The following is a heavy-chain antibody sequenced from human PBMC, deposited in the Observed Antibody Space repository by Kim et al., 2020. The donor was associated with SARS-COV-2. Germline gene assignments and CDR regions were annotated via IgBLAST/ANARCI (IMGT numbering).Heavy chain of an antibody. J-gene: IGHJ4*02. Sequence: GGSLRLSCAASGFTFSSYWMHWVRQAPGEGLVWVSRINSDGSSTSYANSVKGRFTVSRDNAKNTLYLQMNSLRAEDTALYYCANNWNFDYWGQGTLVTVSP. CDR3: ANNWNFDY. CDR1: GFTFSSYW. CDR2: INSDGSST. D-gene: IGHD1-1*01. V-gene: IGHV3-74*01.